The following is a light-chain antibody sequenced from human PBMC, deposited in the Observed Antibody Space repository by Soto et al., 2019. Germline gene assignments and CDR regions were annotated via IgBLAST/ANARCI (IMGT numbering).Light chain of an antibody. CDR1: QSVSSY. CDR2: DAS. Sequence: EIVLTQSPATLSLSPGERATLSCRASQSVSSYLAWYQHKPGQAPRLLIYDASNRATGIPARFSGSGSGTDFTLTISSPEPEDFAVYYCQQRSNWPHTFGPGTKLEIK. CDR3: QQRSNWPHT. V-gene: IGKV3-11*01. J-gene: IGKJ2*01.